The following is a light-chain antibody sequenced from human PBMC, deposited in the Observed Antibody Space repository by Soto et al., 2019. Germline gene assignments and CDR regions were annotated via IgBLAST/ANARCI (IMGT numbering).Light chain of an antibody. CDR1: SSGVGSYNL. Sequence: QSVLTQPASVSGSPGQSITISCTGTSSGVGSYNLVSWYQQHPGKAPKLMIYEATKRPSGVSDRFSGSKSGNTASLTISGLQAEDEAEYYCSSYAGYSTSVVFGGGTKLTVL. CDR2: EAT. CDR3: SSYAGYSTSVV. J-gene: IGLJ2*01. V-gene: IGLV2-23*01.